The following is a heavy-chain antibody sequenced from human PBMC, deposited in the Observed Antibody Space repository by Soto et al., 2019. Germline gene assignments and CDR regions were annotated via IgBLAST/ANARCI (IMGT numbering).Heavy chain of an antibody. V-gene: IGHV4-59*01. J-gene: IGHJ3*02. Sequence: SETLSLTCTVSGGSISSYYWSWIRQPPGKGLEWIGYIYYSGSTNYNPSLKSRVTISVDTSKNQFSLKLSSVTAADTAVYYCARRDYTVTDAFDIWGQGTMVTVSS. CDR3: ARRDYTVTDAFDI. D-gene: IGHD4-4*01. CDR1: GGSISSYY. CDR2: IYYSGST.